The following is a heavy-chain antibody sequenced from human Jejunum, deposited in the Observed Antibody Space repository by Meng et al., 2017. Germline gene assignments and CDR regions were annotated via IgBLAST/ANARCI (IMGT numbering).Heavy chain of an antibody. J-gene: IGHJ4*02. Sequence: SVKVSCKASGCTLTSYSISWVRQAPGQGLEWMGGIIPIFSTSHYAQSFQGRVTITAVKSTNTVYMELNSLRSEDTAVYYCARDLAHCGPDCYSTLLDWGQGTLVTVSS. V-gene: IGHV1-69*06. CDR2: IIPIFSTS. D-gene: IGHD2-21*02. CDR3: ARDLAHCGPDCYSTLLD. CDR1: GCTLTSYS.